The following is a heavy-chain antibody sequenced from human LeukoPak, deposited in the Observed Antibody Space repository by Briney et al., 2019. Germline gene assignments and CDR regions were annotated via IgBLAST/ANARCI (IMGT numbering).Heavy chain of an antibody. D-gene: IGHD2-15*01. CDR1: GFSFTSYA. J-gene: IGHJ1*01. CDR3: ATNPIYCASGTCSTKTHFQA. CDR2: TSSGGTTT. V-gene: IGHV3-23*01. Sequence: PGGCLRPSCAASGFSFTSYATTCDRPAHGRGLAWVSSTSSGGTTTFYADSVKGRLTISRANPKNTLSRKMNSLRADDTAIYYCATNPIYCASGTCSTKTHFQAWGQGALVTVTS.